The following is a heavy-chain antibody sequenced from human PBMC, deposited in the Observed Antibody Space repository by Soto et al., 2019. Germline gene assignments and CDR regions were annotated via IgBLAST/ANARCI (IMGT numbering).Heavy chain of an antibody. CDR2: ISGSGGST. Sequence: PGGSLRLSCAASGFTFSSYAMSWVRQAPGKGLEWVSAISGSGGSTYYADSVKGRFTISRDNSKNTLYLQMNSLRAEDTAVYYCARDRFRIVATIAFDYWAQGTLVTVS. V-gene: IGHV3-23*01. CDR3: ARDRFRIVATIAFDY. D-gene: IGHD5-12*01. CDR1: GFTFSSYA. J-gene: IGHJ4*02.